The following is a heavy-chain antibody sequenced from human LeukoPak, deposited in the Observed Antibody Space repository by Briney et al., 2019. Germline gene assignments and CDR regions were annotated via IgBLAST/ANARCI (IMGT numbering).Heavy chain of an antibody. CDR3: ASEPPFYDILTAYSPYP. D-gene: IGHD3-9*01. CDR2: IIPLFDTA. Sequence: SVKVSCKASGYTFTSYGITWVRQAPGQGLEWMGGIIPLFDTANYAQKLQGRVTITADKSTSTAYIELSSLRSEDTAVYYCASEPPFYDILTAYSPYPWGQGTLVTVSS. V-gene: IGHV1-69*06. J-gene: IGHJ5*02. CDR1: GYTFTSYG.